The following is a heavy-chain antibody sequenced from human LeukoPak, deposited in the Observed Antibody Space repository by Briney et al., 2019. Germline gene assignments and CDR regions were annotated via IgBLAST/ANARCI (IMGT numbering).Heavy chain of an antibody. V-gene: IGHV1-18*01. Sequence: ASVKVSCKASGYTFTSYGISWVRQAPGQGLEWMGWISAHNGNTNYAQKIQGRVTMTTDTSTSTAYMELRSLRSDDTAVYYCARRGGKNYGDYVVYYYYMDVWGKGTTVTVSS. J-gene: IGHJ6*03. CDR2: ISAHNGNT. D-gene: IGHD4-17*01. CDR1: GYTFTSYG. CDR3: ARRGGKNYGDYVVYYYYMDV.